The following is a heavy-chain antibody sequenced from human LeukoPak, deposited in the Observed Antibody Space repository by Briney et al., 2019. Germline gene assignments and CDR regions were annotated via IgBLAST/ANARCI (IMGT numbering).Heavy chain of an antibody. CDR2: IKQDGSEK. V-gene: IGHV3-7*03. CDR3: ARAEDSSGYYFRHYYGMDV. J-gene: IGHJ6*02. Sequence: GGSLRLSCAASGFTFSSYWMSWVRQAPGKGLEWGANIKQDGSEKYYVDPVKGRFTISRDNAKNSLYLQMNSLRAEDTAVYYCARAEDSSGYYFRHYYGMDVWGQGTTVTVSS. CDR1: GFTFSSYW. D-gene: IGHD3-22*01.